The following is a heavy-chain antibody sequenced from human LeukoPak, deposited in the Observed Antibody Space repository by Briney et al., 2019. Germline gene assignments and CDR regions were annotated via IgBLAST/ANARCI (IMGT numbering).Heavy chain of an antibody. V-gene: IGHV3-53*01. CDR3: AKDSSGPAY. Sequence: GGSLRLSCAASGFNVNSNYMSWVRLAPGKGLEWVSVIYSGVGTFYAGSVKGRFTISRDNSKNTLYLQMNSLRAEDTAVYYCAKDSSGPAYWGQGTLVTVSS. CDR1: GFNVNSNY. D-gene: IGHD6-19*01. CDR2: IYSGVGT. J-gene: IGHJ4*02.